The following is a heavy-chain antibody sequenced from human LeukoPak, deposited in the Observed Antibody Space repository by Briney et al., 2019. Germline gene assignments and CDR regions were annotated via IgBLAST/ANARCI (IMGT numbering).Heavy chain of an antibody. J-gene: IGHJ4*02. Sequence: ASAKVSCKASGYTFTGYYIHWVRQAPGQGLEWMGWIHPNSGGTNYAQKFQGRVTMTRDTSISTAYMELSRLRSDDTAVYYCARGRGSWGFDYWGQGTLVTVSS. CDR3: ARGRGSWGFDY. CDR1: GYTFTGYY. V-gene: IGHV1-2*02. CDR2: IHPNSGGT. D-gene: IGHD1-26*01.